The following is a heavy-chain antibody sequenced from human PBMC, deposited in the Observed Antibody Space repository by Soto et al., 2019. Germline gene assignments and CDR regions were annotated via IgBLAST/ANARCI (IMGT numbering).Heavy chain of an antibody. D-gene: IGHD3-10*01. J-gene: IGHJ6*01. V-gene: IGHV4-59*08. CDR2: IYYTGST. CDR1: GGSITSYY. Sequence: SETLSLTCTVSGGSITSYYWSWIRQPPGKGLEWLGYIYYTGSTNYNPSLKSRVTISLDTSKNQFSLKLSSVTAADTAVYYCARHAYGSGFYYGMNVWGQGTTVTVSS. CDR3: ARHAYGSGFYYGMNV.